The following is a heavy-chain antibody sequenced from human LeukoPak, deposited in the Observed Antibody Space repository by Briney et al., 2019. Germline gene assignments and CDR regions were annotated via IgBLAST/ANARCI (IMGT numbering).Heavy chain of an antibody. CDR2: AGWAGGTT. J-gene: IGHJ4*02. CDR1: GFNFDRYT. Sequence: GGSLRLSCATSGFNFDRYTIHWVRQAPGKGLERVSLAGWAGGTTFYSDSVGGRFTISRDSGRKSVYLQMNSLTTDDTAFYFCAKELDTMFFDYWGQGALVTVSS. CDR3: AKELDTMFFDY. D-gene: IGHD3-10*02. V-gene: IGHV3-43*01.